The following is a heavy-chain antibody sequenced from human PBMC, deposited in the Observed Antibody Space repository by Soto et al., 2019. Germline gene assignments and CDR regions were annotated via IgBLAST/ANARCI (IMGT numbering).Heavy chain of an antibody. Sequence: AGGALRLSRAASGVAFSRFPMHWVRQAPGKGLVWVSRIDPDGSDTTYADSVKGRFTISRDNAKNIVYLQMSSLRAEDTALYYCATMAGTYPYWGQGTLVTVSS. V-gene: IGHV3-74*01. CDR1: GVAFSRFP. CDR2: IDPDGSDT. J-gene: IGHJ4*02. CDR3: ATMAGTYPY. D-gene: IGHD1-26*01.